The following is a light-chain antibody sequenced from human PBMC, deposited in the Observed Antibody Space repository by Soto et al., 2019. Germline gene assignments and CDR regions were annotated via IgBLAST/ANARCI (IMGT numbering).Light chain of an antibody. J-gene: IGKJ1*01. V-gene: IGKV1-5*03. CDR3: QHIAT. CDR1: LNISSS. CDR2: RAS. Sequence: DIPMTQSPSTLSASVGDRVTITCRASLNISSSLAWYQQKPGKAPKPLIYRASSLESGDPSRFSGNGSVTKLTLSISSLHPDDFPTYFFQHIATFGPGTKVEIK.